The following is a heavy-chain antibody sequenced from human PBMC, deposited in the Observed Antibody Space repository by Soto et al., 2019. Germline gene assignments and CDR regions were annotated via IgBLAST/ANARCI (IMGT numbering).Heavy chain of an antibody. Sequence: AGGSLRLSCVVSGFTFSTYGMNWVRQAPGKGLEWVSFISSTSSSINYADSVKGRFTVSRDNAKSSLFLQINTVRAEDTAVYYCARAPFDCWGRGTLVTVSS. CDR3: ARAPFDC. CDR1: GFTFSTYG. V-gene: IGHV3-21*01. J-gene: IGHJ4*02. CDR2: ISSTSSSI.